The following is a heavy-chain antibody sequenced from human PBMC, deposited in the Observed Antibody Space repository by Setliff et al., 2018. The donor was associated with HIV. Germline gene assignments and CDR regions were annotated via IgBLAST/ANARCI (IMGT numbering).Heavy chain of an antibody. D-gene: IGHD3-22*01. CDR3: AKDRYYDSSGSPFDY. V-gene: IGHV3-74*01. Sequence: PGGSLRLSCAASGFTFSNQVMTWVRQAPGKGLEWVSRINTDGSSTSYTDSVKGRFTISRDNAKNTLYLQMNSLRAEDTAVYYCAKDRYYDSSGSPFDYWGQGTLVTVSS. J-gene: IGHJ4*02. CDR2: INTDGSST. CDR1: GFTFSNQV.